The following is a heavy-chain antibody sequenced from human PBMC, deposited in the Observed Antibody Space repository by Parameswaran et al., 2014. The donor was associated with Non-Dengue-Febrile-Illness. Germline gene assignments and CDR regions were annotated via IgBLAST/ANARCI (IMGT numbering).Heavy chain of an antibody. Sequence: WVRQAPGQGLEWMGWINTNTGNPTYAQGFTGRFVFSLDTSVSTAYLQIGSLKAEDTAVYYCARTGYYDSSGHEFDYWGQGTLVTVSS. CDR2: INTNTGNP. V-gene: IGHV7-4-1*01. CDR3: ARTGYYDSSGHEFDY. J-gene: IGHJ4*02. D-gene: IGHD3-22*01.